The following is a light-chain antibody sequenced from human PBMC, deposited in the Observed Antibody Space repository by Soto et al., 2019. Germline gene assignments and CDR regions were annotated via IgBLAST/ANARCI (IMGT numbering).Light chain of an antibody. CDR2: GAS. V-gene: IGKV3-15*01. CDR1: QGVNSN. CDR3: QQYNKWPLT. J-gene: IGKJ4*01. Sequence: EIVMTQSPATLSVSPGDRVTLSCRASQGVNSNLAWYQQKPGQAPRLLIYGASTRATGFPARFSGSGSGTEFTLTISSLQSEDFAVYYCQQYNKWPLTFGGGTTVEIK.